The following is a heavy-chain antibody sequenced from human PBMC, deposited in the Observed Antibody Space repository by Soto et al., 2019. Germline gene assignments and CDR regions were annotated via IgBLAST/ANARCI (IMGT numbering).Heavy chain of an antibody. Sequence: GGSLRLSCAASGFTFSSYSMNWVRQAPGKGLEWVSSISSSSYIYYADSVKGRFTISRDNAKNSLYLQMNSLRAEDTAVYYCARDLVTMVRGVKGYFDYWGQGT. CDR3: ARDLVTMVRGVKGYFDY. J-gene: IGHJ4*02. CDR2: ISSSSYI. V-gene: IGHV3-21*01. D-gene: IGHD3-10*01. CDR1: GFTFSSYS.